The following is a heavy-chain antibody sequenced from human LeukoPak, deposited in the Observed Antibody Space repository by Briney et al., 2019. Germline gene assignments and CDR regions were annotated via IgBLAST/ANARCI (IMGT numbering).Heavy chain of an antibody. V-gene: IGHV4-59*01. CDR2: IYYSGST. CDR1: GGSISSYY. CDR3: ARVAYGDGDWFDP. J-gene: IGHJ5*02. D-gene: IGHD4-17*01. Sequence: PSETLSLTCTVSGGSISSYYWSWIRQPPGKGLEWIGYIYYSGSTNYNPSLKSRVTISVDTSKNQFSLKLSSVTAADTAVYYCARVAYGDGDWFDPWGQGTLVTVSS.